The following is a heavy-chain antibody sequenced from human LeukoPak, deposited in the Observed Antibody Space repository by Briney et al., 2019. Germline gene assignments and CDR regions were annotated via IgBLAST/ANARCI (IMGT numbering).Heavy chain of an antibody. Sequence: GASVKVSCKASGYTFTGYYVHWVRQAPLQGLEWMGWIKPNSGGTNYAQKFQGRVTMTRDTSISTAYMELSRLRSDDTAVYYCARELYDTLTGYYNGLDYWGQGTLVTVSS. V-gene: IGHV1-2*02. CDR2: IKPNSGGT. D-gene: IGHD3-9*01. J-gene: IGHJ4*02. CDR3: ARELYDTLTGYYNGLDY. CDR1: GYTFTGYY.